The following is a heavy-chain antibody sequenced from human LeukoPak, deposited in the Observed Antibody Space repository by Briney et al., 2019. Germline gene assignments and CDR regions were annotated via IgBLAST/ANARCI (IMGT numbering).Heavy chain of an antibody. J-gene: IGHJ3*02. V-gene: IGHV4-39*07. Sequence: PSETLSLTCTVSGGSISSSSYYWGWIRQPPGKGLEWIGSIYYSGSTYYNPSLKSRVTISVDTSKNQFSLKLSSVTAADTAVYYCASPLGGYCSGGSCYSPRAFDIWGQGTMVTVSS. CDR2: IYYSGST. CDR3: ASPLGGYCSGGSCYSPRAFDI. D-gene: IGHD2-15*01. CDR1: GGSISSSSYY.